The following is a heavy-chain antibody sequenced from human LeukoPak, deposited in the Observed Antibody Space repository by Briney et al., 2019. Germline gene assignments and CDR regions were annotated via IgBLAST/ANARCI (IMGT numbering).Heavy chain of an antibody. D-gene: IGHD2/OR15-2a*01. Sequence: GGSLTLSCAASGFIFSSYEMNWVRQAPGQGLEWVSYISSSGSTRYYADSVKGRFTISRDNAKNSLYLQMNSLRAEDTAVYYCAREGEYDYYYGMDVWGKGTTVTVSS. J-gene: IGHJ6*04. CDR3: AREGEYDYYYGMDV. CDR1: GFIFSSYE. V-gene: IGHV3-48*03. CDR2: ISSSGSTR.